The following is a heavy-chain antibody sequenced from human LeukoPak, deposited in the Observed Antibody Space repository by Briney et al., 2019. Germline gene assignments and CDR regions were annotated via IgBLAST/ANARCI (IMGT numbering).Heavy chain of an antibody. V-gene: IGHV3-23*01. D-gene: IGHD5-24*01. Sequence: PGGSLRLSCAASGFTFSSYAMSWVRQAPGKGLEWVSAISGSGGSTYYADSVKGRFTISRDNSKNTLYLRMNSLRAEDTAVYYCAKVLVATISRSPYYFDYWGQGTLVTVSS. CDR1: GFTFSSYA. CDR2: ISGSGGST. CDR3: AKVLVATISRSPYYFDY. J-gene: IGHJ4*02.